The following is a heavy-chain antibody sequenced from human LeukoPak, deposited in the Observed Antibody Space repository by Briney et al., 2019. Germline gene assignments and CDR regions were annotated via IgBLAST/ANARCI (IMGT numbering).Heavy chain of an antibody. CDR2: IYHSGST. V-gene: IGHV4-30-2*01. J-gene: IGHJ5*02. Sequence: SETLSLTCAVSGGSISSGGYSWSWIRQPPGKGLEWIGYIYHSGSTYYNPSLKGRVTISVDRSKNQFSLKLSSVTAADTAVYYCAGLYCSSTSCVFDPWGQGTLVTVSS. CDR1: GGSISSGGYS. CDR3: AGLYCSSTSCVFDP. D-gene: IGHD2-2*01.